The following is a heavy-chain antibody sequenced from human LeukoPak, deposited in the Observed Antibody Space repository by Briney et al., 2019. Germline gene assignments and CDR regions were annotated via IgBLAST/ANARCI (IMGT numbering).Heavy chain of an antibody. CDR2: ISSSSSYI. V-gene: IGHV3-21*01. D-gene: IGHD6-19*01. Sequence: GGSLRLSCAASGFSFSSYEMNWVRQAPGKGLEWVSSISSSSSYIYYADSVKGRFTISRDNAKNSLYLQMNSLRAEDTAVYYCARDWENSSGFDYWGQGTLVTVSS. CDR1: GFSFSSYE. CDR3: ARDWENSSGFDY. J-gene: IGHJ4*02.